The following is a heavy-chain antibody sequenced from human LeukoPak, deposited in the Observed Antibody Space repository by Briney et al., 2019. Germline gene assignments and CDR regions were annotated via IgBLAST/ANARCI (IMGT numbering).Heavy chain of an antibody. CDR1: GFTFSSYA. Sequence: PGRSLRLSCAASGFTFSSYAMHWVRQAPGKGLEWVAVISYDGSNKYYADSVKGRFTISRDNAKNSLYLQMNSLRAEDTAVYYCASDILTGEIDYWGQGTLVTVSS. CDR3: ASDILTGEIDY. V-gene: IGHV3-30*07. CDR2: ISYDGSNK. D-gene: IGHD3-9*01. J-gene: IGHJ4*02.